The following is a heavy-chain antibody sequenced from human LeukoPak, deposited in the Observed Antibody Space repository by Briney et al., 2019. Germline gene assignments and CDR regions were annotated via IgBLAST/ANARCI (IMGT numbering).Heavy chain of an antibody. CDR1: GVSINSHY. J-gene: IGHJ4*02. CDR2: IYYTGKI. V-gene: IGHV4-59*08. Sequence: SETLSLTCAVSGVSINSHYWGWIRQPPGKGLQWIGDIYYTGKINYNPSLKSRVTITLDTSKDHLSLNLTSVLAADTAIYYCVRRDTVWNYFDYWGQGILVTVSS. CDR3: VRRDTVWNYFDY. D-gene: IGHD5/OR15-5a*01.